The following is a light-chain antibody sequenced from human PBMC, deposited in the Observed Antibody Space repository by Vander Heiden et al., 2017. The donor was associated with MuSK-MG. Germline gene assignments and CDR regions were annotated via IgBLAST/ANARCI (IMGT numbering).Light chain of an antibody. Sequence: SYEVTQSPSVSVSPVQTARITCSGDKLGDKYVCWYQQKPGRSPVLVIYQDNKRPSGIPERFSGSNSGNTATMTISGTQAMDEADYYCQAWDSSTGVVFGGGTKLTVL. CDR3: QAWDSSTGVV. CDR1: KLGDKY. V-gene: IGLV3-1*01. CDR2: QDN. J-gene: IGLJ2*01.